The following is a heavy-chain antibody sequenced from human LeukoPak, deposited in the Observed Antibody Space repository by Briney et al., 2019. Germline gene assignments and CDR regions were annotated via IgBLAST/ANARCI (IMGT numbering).Heavy chain of an antibody. CDR1: GFTFSSYG. CDR3: AKLQWGRHDAFDI. CDR2: ISASGEST. V-gene: IGHV3-23*01. Sequence: PLGGSLRLSCAASGFTFSSYGMSWVRQAPGKGLEWVSAISASGESTYYADSVKGRFTISRDNSKNTLYLQMNSLRPEDTAVYYCAKLQWGRHDAFDIWGQGIMVTVSS. D-gene: IGHD3-16*01. J-gene: IGHJ3*02.